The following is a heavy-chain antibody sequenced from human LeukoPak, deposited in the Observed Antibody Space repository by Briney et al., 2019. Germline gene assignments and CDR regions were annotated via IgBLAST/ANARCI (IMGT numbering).Heavy chain of an antibody. V-gene: IGHV3-48*01. J-gene: IGHJ4*02. Sequence: GGSLRLSCAASGFTFSSYSMNWVRQAPGKGLEWVSYISSSSSTIYYADSVKGRFTISRDDAKNSLYLQMNSLRAEDTAVYYCARDPYSSSTSFDYWGQGTLVTVSS. CDR1: GFTFSSYS. CDR3: ARDPYSSSTSFDY. D-gene: IGHD6-6*01. CDR2: ISSSSSTI.